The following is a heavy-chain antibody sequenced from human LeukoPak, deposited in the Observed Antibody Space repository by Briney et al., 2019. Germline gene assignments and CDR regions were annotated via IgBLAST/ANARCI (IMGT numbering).Heavy chain of an antibody. CDR2: IGVKAYGGTT. D-gene: IGHD1-1*01. J-gene: IGHJ4*02. CDR3: ARGPTTYFDC. CDR1: GFTFVDYA. V-gene: IGHV3-49*04. Sequence: GRSLRLSCTTSGFTFVDYAMSWVRQAPGKGLEWVGFIGVKAYGGTTEYAASVKGRFTISRDDSKSIAYLQMNSLRAEDTAVYYCARGPTTYFDCWGQGTLVTVSS.